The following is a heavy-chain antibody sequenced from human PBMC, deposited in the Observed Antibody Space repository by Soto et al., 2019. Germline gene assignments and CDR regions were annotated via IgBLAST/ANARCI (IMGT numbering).Heavy chain of an antibody. Sequence: QLKLQESGPGLVKPSETLSLTCTVSGGSISSSSYYWGWIRQAPGKGLEWIGRIYYSGSTYYYPSLKSRITISVDTSKNQFSLKLSSVTAADTAVHYCARHIDYGGQGTLVTVSS. J-gene: IGHJ4*02. CDR1: GGSISSSSYY. V-gene: IGHV4-39*01. CDR3: ARHIDY. CDR2: IYYSGST.